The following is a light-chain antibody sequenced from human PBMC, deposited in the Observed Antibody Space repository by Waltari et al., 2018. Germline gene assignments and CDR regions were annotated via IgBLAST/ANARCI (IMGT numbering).Light chain of an antibody. CDR2: GAS. CDR1: QDIGSTS. Sequence: IVLTQSPGTLSLSLGERATLSCRASQDIGSTSLAWYQQKPGQAPRLLIYGASRRATGIPDRFSGSGSGTDFTLTITRLEPEDFAVYSCQQYSSSPTFGQGTKVGI. J-gene: IGKJ1*01. V-gene: IGKV3-20*01. CDR3: QQYSSSPT.